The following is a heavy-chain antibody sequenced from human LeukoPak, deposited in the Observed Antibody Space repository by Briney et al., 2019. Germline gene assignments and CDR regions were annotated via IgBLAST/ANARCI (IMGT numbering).Heavy chain of an antibody. Sequence: GGSLRLSCAASGFTFSSYAMSWVRQAPGKGLEWVSAICGSGSRTYYADSVKGRFTISRDNSKNTLYLQMNSLRAEDTAVYYCAKGPYYYDSSGYSRRWFDPWGQGILVTVSS. V-gene: IGHV3-23*01. CDR1: GFTFSSYA. D-gene: IGHD3-22*01. CDR2: ICGSGSRT. J-gene: IGHJ5*02. CDR3: AKGPYYYDSSGYSRRWFDP.